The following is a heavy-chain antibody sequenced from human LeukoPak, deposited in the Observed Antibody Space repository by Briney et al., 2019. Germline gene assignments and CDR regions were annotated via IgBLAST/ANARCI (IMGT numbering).Heavy chain of an antibody. J-gene: IGHJ4*02. V-gene: IGHV4-34*01. Sequence: KPSETLSLTCAVYGGSFSGYYWSWIRQPPGKGLELIGEISHSGSTNYNPSLKSRVTISVDTSKNQFSLKLSSVTAADTAVYYCARGLRRWLRDPFDYWGQGTLVTVSS. D-gene: IGHD5-12*01. CDR3: ARGLRRWLRDPFDY. CDR1: GGSFSGYY. CDR2: ISHSGST.